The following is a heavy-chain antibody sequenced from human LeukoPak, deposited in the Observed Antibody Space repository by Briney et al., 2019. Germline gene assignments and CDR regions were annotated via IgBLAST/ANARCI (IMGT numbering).Heavy chain of an antibody. D-gene: IGHD5-24*01. CDR3: ARDGYNTIDH. CDR1: GFTFSGYD. Sequence: GGSLRLSCVASGFTFSGYDMSWIRQAPGKGLEWVSYIGSSGNPIYYADSVKGRFTISRDNAKNSLYLQMSSLRAEDTAVYYCARDGYNTIDHWGQGILVTVSS. CDR2: IGSSGNPI. J-gene: IGHJ4*02. V-gene: IGHV3-11*04.